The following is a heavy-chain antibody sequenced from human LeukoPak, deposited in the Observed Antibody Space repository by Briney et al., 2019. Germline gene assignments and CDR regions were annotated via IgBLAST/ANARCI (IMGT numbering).Heavy chain of an antibody. Sequence: SETLSLTCTVSGGSISSSSYYWGWIRQPPGKGLEWIGSIYYSGSTYYNPSLKSRVTISVDTSKNQFSLKLSSVTAADTAVYYCASAPTYSSDYWGQGTLVTVSS. V-gene: IGHV4-39*01. D-gene: IGHD6-13*01. CDR1: GGSISSSSYY. CDR3: ASAPTYSSDY. CDR2: IYYSGST. J-gene: IGHJ4*02.